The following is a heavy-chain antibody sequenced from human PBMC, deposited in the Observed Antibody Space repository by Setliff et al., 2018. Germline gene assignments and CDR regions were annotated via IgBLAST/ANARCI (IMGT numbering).Heavy chain of an antibody. CDR3: ARLYPERYFDWSYFAYFDY. J-gene: IGHJ4*02. CDR2: IGTIYYSGGT. V-gene: IGHV4-39*07. CDR1: GGSISSDSYY. Sequence: SETLSLTCTVSGGSISSDSYYWGWIRQPPGKGLEWIGSIGTIYYSGGTYYNPSLKSRVTISVDTSKNQFSLKLSSVTAADTAVYYCARLYPERYFDWSYFAYFDYWGQGTLVTVSS. D-gene: IGHD3-9*01.